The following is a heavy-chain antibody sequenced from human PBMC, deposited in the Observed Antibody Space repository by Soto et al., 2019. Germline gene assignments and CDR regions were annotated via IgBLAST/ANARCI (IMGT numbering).Heavy chain of an antibody. CDR3: ARSSSGYYGGFDP. Sequence: ASVKVSCKASGYTFTDYYMHWVRQAPGQGLEWMGIINPNGGSTSYAQKFQGRVTMTRDMSTSTVYMELSSLRSEDTGIFYCARSSSGYYGGFDPWGQGSLVTVSS. CDR2: INPNGGST. V-gene: IGHV1-46*01. CDR1: GYTFTDYY. J-gene: IGHJ5*02. D-gene: IGHD3-22*01.